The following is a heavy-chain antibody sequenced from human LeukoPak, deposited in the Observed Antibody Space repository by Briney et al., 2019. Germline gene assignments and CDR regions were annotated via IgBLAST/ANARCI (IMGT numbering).Heavy chain of an antibody. CDR3: ASPVITFGGVID. CDR1: GFTFSSYA. CDR2: IYSGGST. V-gene: IGHV3-66*01. J-gene: IGHJ4*02. D-gene: IGHD3-16*01. Sequence: GGSLRLSCAASGFTFSSYAMSWVRQAPGKGLEWVSVIYSGGSTYYAYSVKGRFTISRDNSKNTLYLQMNSLRAEDTAVYYCASPVITFGGVIDWGQGTLVTVSS.